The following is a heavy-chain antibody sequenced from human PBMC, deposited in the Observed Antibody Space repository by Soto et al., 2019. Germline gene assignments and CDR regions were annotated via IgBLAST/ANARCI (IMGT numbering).Heavy chain of an antibody. CDR1: GFTFSSYG. CDR2: ISYDGSNK. Sequence: QVQLVESGGGVVQPGRSLRLSCAASGFTFSSYGMHWVRQAPGKGLEWVAVISYDGSNKYYADSVKGRFTISRDNSKNTLYLQMNSLRAEDTPVYYCVLTVAHTWNDAFDIWGQGTMVTVSS. CDR3: VLTVAHTWNDAFDI. D-gene: IGHD6-19*01. J-gene: IGHJ3*02. V-gene: IGHV3-30*03.